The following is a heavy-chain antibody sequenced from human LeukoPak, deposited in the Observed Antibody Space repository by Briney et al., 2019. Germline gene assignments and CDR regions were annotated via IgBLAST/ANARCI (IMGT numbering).Heavy chain of an antibody. V-gene: IGHV3-23*01. CDR3: ATTGIREGGDY. J-gene: IGHJ4*02. CDR1: GFTFSSYA. CDR2: ISGSGGST. D-gene: IGHD1-1*01. Sequence: GASLRLSCAASGFTFSSYAMSWVRQAPGKGLEWVSAISGSGGSTYYADSVKGRFTISRDNSKNTLYLQMNSLRAEDTAAYYCATTGIREGGDYWGQGTLVTVSS.